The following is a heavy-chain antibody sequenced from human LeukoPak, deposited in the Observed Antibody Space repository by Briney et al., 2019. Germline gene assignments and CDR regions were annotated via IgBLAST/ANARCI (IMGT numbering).Heavy chain of an antibody. CDR1: GHTFTSYD. Sequence: GASVTVSCKASGHTFTSYDINWVRQAPGQGLEWMGWMNPNSGNTGYAQKFQGRVTMTTDTSISTAYMEMTTLTSGDTAVYYCARAYSDDSRGSNWFDPWGQGTLVTVSS. D-gene: IGHD3-22*01. V-gene: IGHV1-8*01. J-gene: IGHJ5*02. CDR2: MNPNSGNT. CDR3: ARAYSDDSRGSNWFDP.